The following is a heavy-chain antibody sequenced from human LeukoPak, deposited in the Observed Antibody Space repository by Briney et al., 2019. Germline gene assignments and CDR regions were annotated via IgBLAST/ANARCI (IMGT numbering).Heavy chain of an antibody. D-gene: IGHD6-25*01. CDR2: TYYRSKWYN. CDR1: GDSVSSNSAA. J-gene: IGHJ6*04. V-gene: IGHV6-1*01. CDR3: ARQYSSGWIYYYGLDV. Sequence: SQTLSLTCAISGDSVSSNSAAWNWIRQSPLRGLEWLGRTYYRSKWYNDYAVSVKSRITINPDTSKNQVSLQLKSVTPEDTAVYYCARQYSSGWIYYYGLDVWGKGTTVTVSS.